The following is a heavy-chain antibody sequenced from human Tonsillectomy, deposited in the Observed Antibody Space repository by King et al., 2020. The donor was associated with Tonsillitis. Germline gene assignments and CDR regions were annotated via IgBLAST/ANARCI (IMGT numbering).Heavy chain of an antibody. Sequence: VQLVESGGGVVQPGRSLRLSCAASGFTFSSYGMHWVRQAPGKGLEWVAVISYDGSKKYYADSVKGRFTISRDNSKNTVYLQRNSLRAEDTAVYYCAKDFEGADAFDIWGQGTMVTVSP. CDR1: GFTFSSYG. CDR3: AKDFEGADAFDI. J-gene: IGHJ3*02. CDR2: ISYDGSKK. D-gene: IGHD3-9*01. V-gene: IGHV3-30*18.